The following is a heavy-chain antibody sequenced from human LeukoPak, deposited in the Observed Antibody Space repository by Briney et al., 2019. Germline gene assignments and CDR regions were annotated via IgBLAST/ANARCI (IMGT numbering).Heavy chain of an antibody. CDR1: GGSFSGYY. J-gene: IGHJ4*02. D-gene: IGHD1-1*01. V-gene: IGHV4-34*01. CDR3: ASGLTGTPDY. CDR2: IHRSGST. Sequence: SETLSLTCAVYGGSFSGYYWSWIRQPPGKGLEWIGEIHRSGSTNYNPSLKSRVAISVDTSKNLFSLKLTSVTAAATAVYYCASGLTGTPDYWGQGTLVTASS.